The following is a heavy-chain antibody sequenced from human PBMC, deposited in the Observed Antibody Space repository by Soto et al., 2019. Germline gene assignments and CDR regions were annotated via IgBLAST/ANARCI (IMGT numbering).Heavy chain of an antibody. CDR3: ARRATFGPLTWFAP. Sequence: VSVEVCSEASRYGFTNNYRRWVRQATGQGLEWMGWMNPGSGDTGYAQKFQGRVTMTRDISIATAYMELSSLRSDDTAIYYCARRATFGPLTWFAPWGQGPLVPVSS. CDR1: RYGFTNNY. CDR2: MNPGSGDT. V-gene: IGHV1-8*01. D-gene: IGHD3-16*01. J-gene: IGHJ5*02.